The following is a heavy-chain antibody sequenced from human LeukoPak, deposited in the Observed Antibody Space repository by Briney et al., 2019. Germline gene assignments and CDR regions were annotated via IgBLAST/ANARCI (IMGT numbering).Heavy chain of an antibody. CDR3: ARGCSSTSCLYYFDY. D-gene: IGHD2-2*01. Sequence: GGSLRLSCAASGFTFDSYAMHWVRQAPGKGLEWLAVISYDGRNNYYGDSVKGRFTISRDNPKNTLYLQMTSLRAEDTAVYYCARGCSSTSCLYYFDYWGQGTLVTVSS. V-gene: IGHV3-30*04. CDR1: GFTFDSYA. J-gene: IGHJ4*02. CDR2: ISYDGRNN.